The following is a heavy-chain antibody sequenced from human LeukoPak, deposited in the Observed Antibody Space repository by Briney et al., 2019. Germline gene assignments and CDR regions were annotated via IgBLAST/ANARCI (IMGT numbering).Heavy chain of an antibody. CDR2: ISAYNGNT. D-gene: IGHD6-19*01. V-gene: IGHV1-18*01. CDR1: GYTFTSYG. J-gene: IGHJ4*02. Sequence: ASVKVSCTASGYTFTSYGISWVRQAPGQGLEWMGWISAYNGNTNYAQKLQGRVTMTTDTSTSTAYMELRSLRSDDTALYYCARWDPYSSGWYYFDYWGQGTLVTVSS. CDR3: ARWDPYSSGWYYFDY.